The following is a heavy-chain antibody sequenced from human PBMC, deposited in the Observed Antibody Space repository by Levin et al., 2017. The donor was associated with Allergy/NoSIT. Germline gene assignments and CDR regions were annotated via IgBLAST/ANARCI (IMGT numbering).Heavy chain of an antibody. CDR3: ARGSGSYYDY. J-gene: IGHJ4*02. V-gene: IGHV3-53*01. D-gene: IGHD1-26*01. CDR2: IYSGGST. Sequence: GESLKISCAASGFTISSNYMSWVRQAPGKGLEWVSVIYSGGSTYYADSVKGRFTISRDNSKNTLYLQMNSLRAEDTAVYYCARGSGSYYDYWGQGTLVTVSS. CDR1: GFTISSNY.